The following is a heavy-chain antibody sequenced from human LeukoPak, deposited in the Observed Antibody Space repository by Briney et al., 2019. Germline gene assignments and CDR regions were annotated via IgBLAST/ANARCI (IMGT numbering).Heavy chain of an antibody. CDR3: ARDGRPFDI. CDR1: GFTFSSYS. CDR2: ISSSSSTL. V-gene: IGHV3-48*02. Sequence: GGSLRLSCAASGFTFSSYSMSWVRQAPGKGLEWVAYISSSSSTLHCADPVKGRSTISRDNANNPLYLQMNSLRDEDTAVYYCARDGRPFDIWGQGTMVTVSS. J-gene: IGHJ3*02.